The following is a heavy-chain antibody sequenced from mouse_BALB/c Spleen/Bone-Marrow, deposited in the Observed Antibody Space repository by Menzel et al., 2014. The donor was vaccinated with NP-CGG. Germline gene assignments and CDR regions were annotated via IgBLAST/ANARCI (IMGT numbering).Heavy chain of an antibody. V-gene: IGHV1-87*01. J-gene: IGHJ4*01. CDR3: ARNYYYGSSWSAMDY. CDR2: IYPGDGDT. Sequence: VQLQQSGAELARPGASVKLSCKASGYTFTSYWMQWVKQRPGQGLEWIGAIYPGDGDTRNTQKFKGKATLTADKSSSTAYMQLSSLASEDSAVYYCARNYYYGSSWSAMDYWGQGTSVTVSS. D-gene: IGHD1-1*01. CDR1: GYTFTSYW.